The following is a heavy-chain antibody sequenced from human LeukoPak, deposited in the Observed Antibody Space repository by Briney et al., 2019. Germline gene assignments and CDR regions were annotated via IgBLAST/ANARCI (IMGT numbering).Heavy chain of an antibody. CDR1: GGTFSSYT. CDR3: ARLSDGYNFDY. CDR2: IIPILGIA. V-gene: IGHV1-69*02. J-gene: IGHJ4*02. D-gene: IGHD5-24*01. Sequence: SSVKVSCKASGGTFSSYTISWVRQAPGQGLEWMGRIIPILGIANYAQKIQGRVTITADKSTSTAYMELSSLRSEDTAVYYCARLSDGYNFDYWGQGTLVTVSS.